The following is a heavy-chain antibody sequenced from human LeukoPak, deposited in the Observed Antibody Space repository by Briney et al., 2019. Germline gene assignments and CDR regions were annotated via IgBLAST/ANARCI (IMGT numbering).Heavy chain of an antibody. CDR3: AKYSSGWYRRGAFDI. V-gene: IGHV3-21*01. CDR1: GFTFSSYS. D-gene: IGHD6-19*01. J-gene: IGHJ3*02. CDR2: ISSSSSYI. Sequence: GGSLRLSCAASGFTFSSYSMNWVRQAPGKGLEWVSSISSSSSYIYYADSVKGRFTISRDNAKNSLYLQMNSLRAEDTAVYYCAKYSSGWYRRGAFDIRGQGTMVTVSS.